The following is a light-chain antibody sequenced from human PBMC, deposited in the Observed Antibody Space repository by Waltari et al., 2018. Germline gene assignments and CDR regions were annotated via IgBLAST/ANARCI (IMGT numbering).Light chain of an antibody. Sequence: QSALTQPLSASGSPRQTVIISCTGTSSELGAYTYVSWYQHIPGRAPALRIYEVDRRPPGVPVRLSGSKSGTTASLTVSGLQTEDEGDYFCSSYAGSNKLIFGGVTKLTVL. J-gene: IGLJ2*01. CDR3: SSYAGSNKLI. V-gene: IGLV2-8*01. CDR2: EVD. CDR1: SSELGAYTY.